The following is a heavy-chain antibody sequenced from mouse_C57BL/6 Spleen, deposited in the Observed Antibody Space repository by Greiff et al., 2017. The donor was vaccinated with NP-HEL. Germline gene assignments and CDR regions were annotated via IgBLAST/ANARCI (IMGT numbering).Heavy chain of an antibody. D-gene: IGHD4-1*01. CDR2: INPNNGGT. CDR1: GYTFTDYY. CDR3: ARSLGRRGYFDY. V-gene: IGHV1-26*01. J-gene: IGHJ2*01. Sequence: EVQLQQSGPELVKPGASVKISCKASGYTFTDYYMNWVKQSHGKSLEWIGDINPNNGGTSYNQKFKGKATLTVDKSSSTAYMELRSLTSEDSAVYYCARSLGRRGYFDYWGQGTTLTVSS.